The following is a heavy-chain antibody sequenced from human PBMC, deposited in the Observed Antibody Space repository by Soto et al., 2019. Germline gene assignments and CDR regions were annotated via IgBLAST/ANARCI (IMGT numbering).Heavy chain of an antibody. D-gene: IGHD3-10*01. CDR2: IYYSGST. CDR1: AGTTSRCY. V-gene: IGHV4-59*01. CDR3: ASLNHGSGSYYNDPFAY. J-gene: IGHJ4*02. Sequence: PEETLSVTWTVSAGTTSRCYRIWSRQPPEKGQEWIGYIYYSGSTNYNPSLKSQATLSVDTSKNQFSLKLSSVTAADTAAYYCASLNHGSGSYYNDPFAYWGQGTLVPVS.